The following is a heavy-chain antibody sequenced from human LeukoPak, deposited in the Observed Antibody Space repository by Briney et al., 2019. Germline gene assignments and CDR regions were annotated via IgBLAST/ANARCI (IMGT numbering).Heavy chain of an antibody. V-gene: IGHV3-30*04. CDR3: ARGARRYQLPSGSGSYEPYDY. Sequence: PGRSLRLSCAASGFTFSSYAMHWVRQAPGKGLEWVAVISYDGSNKYYADSVKGRFTISRDNSKNTLYLQMNSLRAEDTAVYYCARGARRYQLPSGSGSYEPYDYWGQGTLVTVSS. D-gene: IGHD3-10*01. J-gene: IGHJ4*02. CDR2: ISYDGSNK. CDR1: GFTFSSYA.